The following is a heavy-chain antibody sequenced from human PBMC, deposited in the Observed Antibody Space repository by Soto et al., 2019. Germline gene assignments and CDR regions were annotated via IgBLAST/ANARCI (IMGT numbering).Heavy chain of an antibody. CDR2: ISHSGST. J-gene: IGHJ3*02. CDR1: GGSFSGSY. V-gene: IGHV4-34*01. CDR3: ARRERTQMWVPGREVFDI. Sequence: PSETLSLTFAVYGGSFSGSYWNWIRQPPEKGLDWIGEISHSGSTNYSPSLKSRVTISIDSSKNLFSLKLSSVTAADTAVYFCARRERTQMWVPGREVFDIWGPGTMVTVSS. D-gene: IGHD1-26*01.